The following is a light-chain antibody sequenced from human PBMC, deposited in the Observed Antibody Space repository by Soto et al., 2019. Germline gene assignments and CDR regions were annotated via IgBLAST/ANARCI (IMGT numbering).Light chain of an antibody. CDR3: QQYYRDPWT. CDR1: QGISSY. CDR2: AAS. Sequence: AIRMTQSPSPFSASTGDRVTITCRASQGISSYLAWYQQKPGKAPKLLIYAASTLQSGVPSRFSGSGSGTDFTLTISCLQSEDFATYYCQQYYRDPWTCGQGTKV. J-gene: IGKJ1*01. V-gene: IGKV1-8*01.